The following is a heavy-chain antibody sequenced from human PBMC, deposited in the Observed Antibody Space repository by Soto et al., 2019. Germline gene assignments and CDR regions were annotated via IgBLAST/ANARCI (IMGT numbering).Heavy chain of an antibody. J-gene: IGHJ3*02. CDR3: ASDIAAAGKNDAFDI. D-gene: IGHD6-13*01. CDR2: IKQDGSEK. Sequence: GGSLRLSCAASGFTFSSYWMSWVRQAPGKGLEWVANIKQDGSEKYYVDSVKGRFTISRDNAKNSLYLQMNSLRAEDTAVYSCASDIAAAGKNDAFDIWGQGTMVTVSS. V-gene: IGHV3-7*01. CDR1: GFTFSSYW.